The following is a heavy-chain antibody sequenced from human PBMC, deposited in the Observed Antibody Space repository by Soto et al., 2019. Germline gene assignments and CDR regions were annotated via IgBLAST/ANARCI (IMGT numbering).Heavy chain of an antibody. J-gene: IGHJ6*02. CDR3: AGCSSTSCYTGFFYGMDV. CDR2: TYYRSKWYN. Sequence: PSQTLSLTCAISGDSVSSNSAASNWIRQSPSRVLEWLGRTYYRSKWYNDYAVSVKSRITINPDTSKNQFSLQLNSVTPEDTAVYYCAGCSSTSCYTGFFYGMDVWGQGTTVTVSS. CDR1: GDSVSSNSAA. V-gene: IGHV6-1*01. D-gene: IGHD2-2*02.